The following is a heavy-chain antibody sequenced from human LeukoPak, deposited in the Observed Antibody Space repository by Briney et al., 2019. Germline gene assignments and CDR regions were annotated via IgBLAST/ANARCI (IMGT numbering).Heavy chain of an antibody. V-gene: IGHV4-39*01. Sequence: SETLSLTCTVSGGSISSSSYYWGWIRQPPGKGLEWIGSIYYSGSTYYNPSLKSRVTISVDTSKNQFSLKLSSVTAADTAVYYCAGGWYLDNIYCYYGMDVWGQGTTVTVSS. CDR1: GGSISSSSYY. J-gene: IGHJ6*02. CDR2: IYYSGST. CDR3: AGGWYLDNIYCYYGMDV. D-gene: IGHD6-19*01.